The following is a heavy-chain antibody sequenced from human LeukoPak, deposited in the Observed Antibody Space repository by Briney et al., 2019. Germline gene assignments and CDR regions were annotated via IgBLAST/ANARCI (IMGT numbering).Heavy chain of an antibody. D-gene: IGHD3-22*01. V-gene: IGHV3-23*01. CDR2: ISGSGGST. CDR3: ARDQGFGDSSGYYSHYYYMDV. J-gene: IGHJ6*03. Sequence: GGSLRLSCAASGFTFSSYAMSWVRQAPGKGLEWVSAISGSGGSTYYADSVKGRFTISRDNSKNTLYLQMNSLRSEDTAVYYCARDQGFGDSSGYYSHYYYMDVWGKGTTVTVSS. CDR1: GFTFSSYA.